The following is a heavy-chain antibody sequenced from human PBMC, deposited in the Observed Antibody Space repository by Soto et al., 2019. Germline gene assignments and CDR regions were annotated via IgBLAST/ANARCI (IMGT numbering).Heavy chain of an antibody. J-gene: IGHJ4*02. CDR3: ARGWATLTRSFDY. CDR2: INHSGST. CDR1: GGSFSGYY. V-gene: IGHV4-34*01. D-gene: IGHD4-17*01. Sequence: SETLSLTCAVYGGSFSGYYLSWMRQPPGKGLEWIGEINHSGSTNYNPSLKSRVTISVDTSKNQFSLKLSSVTAADTAVYYCARGWATLTRSFDYWGQGTLVTVYS.